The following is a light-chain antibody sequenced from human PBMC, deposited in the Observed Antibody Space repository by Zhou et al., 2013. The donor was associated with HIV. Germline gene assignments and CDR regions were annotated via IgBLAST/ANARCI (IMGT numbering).Light chain of an antibody. V-gene: IGKV3-11*01. CDR1: QSVSRN. Sequence: DIVLTQSPATLSLSPGERATLSCRASQSVSRNLAWYQQTTGQAPRLLIYASFDRADDIPDRFTGSGSGTDFTLTIERLEPEDAAVYYCQQYNTSPWTFGLGTTVEI. J-gene: IGKJ1*01. CDR2: ASF. CDR3: QQYNTSPWT.